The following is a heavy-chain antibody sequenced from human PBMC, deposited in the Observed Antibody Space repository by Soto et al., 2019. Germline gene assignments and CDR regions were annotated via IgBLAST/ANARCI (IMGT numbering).Heavy chain of an antibody. CDR1: GGSISSSNW. D-gene: IGHD2-8*01. Sequence: PSETLSLTCAVSGGSISSSNWWSWVRQPPGQGLAWIGEIYPSATINTNYSPSLKSRVTISIAKSKNQFSLNLNSVTAADTAIYYWARVGVTPRPDAFDIRGQGTMVTVSS. J-gene: IGHJ3*02. CDR2: IYPSATINT. V-gene: IGHV4-4*02. CDR3: ARVGVTPRPDAFDI.